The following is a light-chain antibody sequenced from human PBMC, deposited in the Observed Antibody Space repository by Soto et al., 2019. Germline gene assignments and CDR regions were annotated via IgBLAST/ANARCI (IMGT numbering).Light chain of an antibody. CDR3: QQLNSFPIP. V-gene: IGKV1-9*01. J-gene: IGKJ3*01. CDR1: QGIANF. Sequence: DLQLTQSPSSLSASVGDRVTISCRASQGIANFLTWYQQKPGKAPKLLIYGASTLQSWVTSRFSGSGSGTDFTLTISSLQPEDFATYYRQQLNSFPIPFVPGTQVDIK. CDR2: GAS.